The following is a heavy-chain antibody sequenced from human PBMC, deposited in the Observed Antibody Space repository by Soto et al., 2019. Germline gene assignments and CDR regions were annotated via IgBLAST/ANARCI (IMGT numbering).Heavy chain of an antibody. CDR2: ISSGASTI. Sequence: QEQLMESGGGLVKPGGSLRLSCAASGFMFNEYYMSWNRQAPGKGLEWVAYISSGASTISYAASVKGRFTISRDNVKNLLYLQMNILRAEDTAVYYCARDLKAMVNLIHYNPYGLDVWGQGTTVIVSS. D-gene: IGHD5-18*01. V-gene: IGHV3-11*01. CDR3: ARDLKAMVNLIHYNPYGLDV. J-gene: IGHJ6*02. CDR1: GFMFNEYY.